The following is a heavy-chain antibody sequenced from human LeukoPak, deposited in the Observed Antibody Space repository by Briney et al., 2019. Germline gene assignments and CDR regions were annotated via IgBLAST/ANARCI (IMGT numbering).Heavy chain of an antibody. J-gene: IGHJ5*02. CDR1: GFTFSSYG. V-gene: IGHV3-23*01. Sequence: GSLRLSCAATGFTFSSYGMSWVRQAPGKGLEWVSAISGSGGSTYYADSVKGRFTISRDNSKNTLYLQMNSLRAEDTAVYYCAKDPTTVTTGWFDPWGQGTLVTVSS. CDR2: ISGSGGST. D-gene: IGHD4-17*01. CDR3: AKDPTTVTTGWFDP.